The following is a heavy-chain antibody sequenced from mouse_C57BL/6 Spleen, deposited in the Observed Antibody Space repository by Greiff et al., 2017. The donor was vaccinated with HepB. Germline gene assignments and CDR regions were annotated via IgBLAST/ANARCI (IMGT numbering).Heavy chain of an antibody. D-gene: IGHD1-1*01. CDR1: GYTFTSYW. Sequence: VQLQQPGAELVRPGSSVKLSCKASGYTFTSYWMDWVKQRPGQGLEWIGNIYPSDSETHYNQKFKDKATLTVDKSSSTAYMQLSSLTSEDSAVYYCARPLTVVEGDWYFDVWGTGTTVTVSS. CDR3: ARPLTVVEGDWYFDV. CDR2: IYPSDSET. J-gene: IGHJ1*03. V-gene: IGHV1-61*01.